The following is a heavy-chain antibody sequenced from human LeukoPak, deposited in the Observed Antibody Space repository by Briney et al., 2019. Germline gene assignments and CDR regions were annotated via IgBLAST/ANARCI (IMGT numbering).Heavy chain of an antibody. CDR1: GGSFSGYY. Sequence: SETLSLTCAVYGGSFSGYYWSWIRQPPGKGLEWIGEINHSGSTNYNPSLKSRVTISVDTSKNQFSLKLSSVTAADTAVYYCARGEVFDYWGPGTLVTVSS. CDR3: ARGEVFDY. CDR2: INHSGST. J-gene: IGHJ4*02. V-gene: IGHV4-34*01.